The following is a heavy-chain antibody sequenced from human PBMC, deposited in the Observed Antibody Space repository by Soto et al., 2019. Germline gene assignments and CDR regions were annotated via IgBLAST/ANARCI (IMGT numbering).Heavy chain of an antibody. CDR3: AGRTVTTSWAADI. V-gene: IGHV3-23*01. J-gene: IGHJ3*02. D-gene: IGHD4-17*01. CDR2: TTDTDGDR. Sequence: GGSLRLSCVASGITFRSRAMSWVRQAPGEGLEWVSTTTDTDGDRKYADSVRGRFTISRDNSKNTLYLQMSSLRAEDSAVYFCAGRTVTTSWAADIWGQGTMVT. CDR1: GITFRSRA.